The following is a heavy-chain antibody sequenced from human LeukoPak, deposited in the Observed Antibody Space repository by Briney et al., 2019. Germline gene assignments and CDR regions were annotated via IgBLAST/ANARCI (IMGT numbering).Heavy chain of an antibody. Sequence: PGGSLRLSCAASGFTFSSYGMHWVRQAPGKGLEWVAVIWYDGSNKYYADSVKGRFTISRDNSKNTLYLQMNSLRAEDTAVYYCARDSSIAVADYWGQGTLVTVSS. V-gene: IGHV3-33*01. J-gene: IGHJ4*02. D-gene: IGHD6-19*01. CDR1: GFTFSSYG. CDR2: IWYDGSNK. CDR3: ARDSSIAVADY.